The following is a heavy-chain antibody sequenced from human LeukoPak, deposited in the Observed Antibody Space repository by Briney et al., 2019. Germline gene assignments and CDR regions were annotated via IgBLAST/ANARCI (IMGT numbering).Heavy chain of an antibody. J-gene: IGHJ4*02. CDR2: IQYDGSNK. D-gene: IGHD3-22*01. V-gene: IGHV3-30*02. Sequence: GGSLRLSCAASGFIFSNNGMHWVRQAPGKGLEWVAFIQYDGSNKYYADTVKGRFTISRDNSKNTLYLQMNSLRAEDSAVYYCAKDPRSSYYDSSGYCDYWGQGTLVTVSS. CDR1: GFIFSNNG. CDR3: AKDPRSSYYDSSGYCDY.